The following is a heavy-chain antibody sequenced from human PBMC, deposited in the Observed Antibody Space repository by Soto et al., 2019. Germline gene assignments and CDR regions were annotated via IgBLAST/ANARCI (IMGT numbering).Heavy chain of an antibody. Sequence: QVQLQQWGAGLLKPSETLSLTCAVYGGSFSGYYWSWIRQPPGKGLEWIGEINHSGSTNYNPSLKSRVTISVDTSKNQFSLKLSSVTAADTAVYYCARNPHHSGYFPWGQGTLVTVSS. CDR1: GGSFSGYY. CDR3: ARNPHHSGYFP. V-gene: IGHV4-34*01. J-gene: IGHJ5*02. CDR2: INHSGST. D-gene: IGHD5-12*01.